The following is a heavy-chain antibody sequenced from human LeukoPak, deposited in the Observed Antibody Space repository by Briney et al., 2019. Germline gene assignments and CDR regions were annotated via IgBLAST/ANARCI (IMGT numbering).Heavy chain of an antibody. CDR2: IYPNNGAT. Sequence: DSVKVSCKASGYTFSGSGWYLYWLRQAPGQGLECLGWIYPNNGATSYAQKFQGRVAMTRDTSVSTAYMELSRLRPDDTAVYFCARDGPAQMVEFDNWGQETLVTVSS. CDR1: GYTFSGSGWY. D-gene: IGHD3-10*01. V-gene: IGHV1-2*02. CDR3: ARDGPAQMVEFDN. J-gene: IGHJ4*02.